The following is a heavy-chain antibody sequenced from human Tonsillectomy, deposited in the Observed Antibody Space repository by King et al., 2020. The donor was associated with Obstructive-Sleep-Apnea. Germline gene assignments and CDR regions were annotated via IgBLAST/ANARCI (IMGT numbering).Heavy chain of an antibody. CDR3: AGEGGGGNSNYFDY. CDR2: IYYSGRT. J-gene: IGHJ4*02. V-gene: IGHV4-59*01. CDR1: GGSISSYY. Sequence: MQLQESGPGLVKPSETLSLTCSVSGGSISSYYCSWIRQPPGKGLEWIGYIYYSGRTNYSPSLQGRVTISVDTSKNQVSLKLSSVTAADTAVYYCAGEGGGGNSNYFDYWGQGTLVTVSS. D-gene: IGHD4-23*01.